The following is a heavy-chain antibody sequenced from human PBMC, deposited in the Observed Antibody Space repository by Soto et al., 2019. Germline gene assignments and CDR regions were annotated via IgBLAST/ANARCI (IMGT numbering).Heavy chain of an antibody. V-gene: IGHV4-4*02. CDR1: GGSISSRNW. J-gene: IGHJ3*02. CDR3: ALPTSYYDSSGYYFFHDAFDI. CDR2: IYHRGST. D-gene: IGHD3-22*01. Sequence: SETLSLTCAVSGGSISSRNWWSWVRQPPGKGLEWIGEIYHRGSTNYNPSLKSRVTISLDKSKNQFSLKLSSLRSEDTAVYYCALPTSYYDSSGYYFFHDAFDIWGQGTMVTVSS.